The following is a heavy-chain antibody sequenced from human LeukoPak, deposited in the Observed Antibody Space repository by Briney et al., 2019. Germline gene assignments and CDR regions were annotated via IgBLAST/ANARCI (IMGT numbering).Heavy chain of an antibody. CDR1: GLSLSTTGVG. D-gene: IGHD3-10*01. CDR3: ARRLIRSYGSGSYNCFDP. J-gene: IGHJ5*02. Sequence: SGPTVVKPTQTLTLTCAFSGLSLSTTGVGVGWIREPPGKALEWLAVIYWNDDKQYCPSLKSRLTIIKDTSKNQVVLTLTNMDPVDTATYYCARRLIRSYGSGSYNCFDPRGQGTLVTVSS. CDR2: IYWNDDK. V-gene: IGHV2-5*01.